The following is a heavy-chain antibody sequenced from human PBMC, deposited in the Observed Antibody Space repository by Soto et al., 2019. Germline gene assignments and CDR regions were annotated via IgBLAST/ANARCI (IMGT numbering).Heavy chain of an antibody. D-gene: IGHD3-22*01. Sequence: SVKVSCRASGGTFSNSAIYWVRQAPGQGLVWMGGFNPIFGAPYHAQTFQGRVTITADESTSTAYMELSSLRSEDTAVYYCARALYYYDSSGYYDYYGMDVWGQGTTVTVSS. CDR3: ARALYYYDSSGYYDYYGMDV. J-gene: IGHJ6*02. CDR1: GGTFSNSA. V-gene: IGHV1-69*13. CDR2: FNPIFGAP.